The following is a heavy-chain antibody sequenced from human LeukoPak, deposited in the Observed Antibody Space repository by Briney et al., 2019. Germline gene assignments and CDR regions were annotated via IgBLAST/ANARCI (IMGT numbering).Heavy chain of an antibody. Sequence: GGSLRLSCAASGFTFSMYALHWVRQAPGKGLEWVALISYDGSNADYVDSVKGRFTISRDNFKNTLFLQMNSLRAEDTAVYYCTRGQYYYHSGHYLGNFDYWGPGTLVTVSS. V-gene: IGHV3-30*01. CDR3: TRGQYYYHSGHYLGNFDY. CDR2: ISYDGSNA. CDR1: GFTFSMYA. J-gene: IGHJ4*02. D-gene: IGHD3-22*01.